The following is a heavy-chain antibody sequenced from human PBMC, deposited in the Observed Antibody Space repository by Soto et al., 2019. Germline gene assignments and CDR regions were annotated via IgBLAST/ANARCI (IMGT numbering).Heavy chain of an antibody. CDR3: ARDPRSYATTVRD. V-gene: IGHV3-30-3*01. CDR1: GFTFSNYA. D-gene: IGHD4-17*01. CDR2: ISYDGSNK. Sequence: GGSLRLSCAASGFTFSNYAMHWVRQAPGKGLEWVAVISYDGSNKYYADSVKGRFTISRDNSKNTLYLQMNSLRPEDTAVYYCARDPRSYATTVRDWGQGTLVTVSS. J-gene: IGHJ4*02.